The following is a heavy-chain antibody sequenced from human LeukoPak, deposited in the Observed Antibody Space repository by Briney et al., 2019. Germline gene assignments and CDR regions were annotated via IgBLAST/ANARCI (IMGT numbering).Heavy chain of an antibody. CDR1: GGSISSYY. CDR3: ARSVDTAMVSGWRDWFDP. V-gene: IGHV4-4*07. D-gene: IGHD5-18*01. Sequence: SETLSLACTVSGGSISSYYWSWIRQPAGKGLEWIGRIYTSGSTNYNPSLKSRVTMSVDTSKNQFSLKLSSVTAADTAVYYCARSVDTAMVSGWRDWFDPWGQGTLVTVSS. J-gene: IGHJ5*02. CDR2: IYTSGST.